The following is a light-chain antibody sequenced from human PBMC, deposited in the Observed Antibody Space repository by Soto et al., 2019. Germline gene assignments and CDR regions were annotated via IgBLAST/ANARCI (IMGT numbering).Light chain of an antibody. J-gene: IGKJ1*01. CDR1: QSVSSSY. Sequence: EIVLTQSPGTLSLSPGERATLSCRASQSVSSSYLAWYQQKPGQAPRLLINNAFNRATGIPARFSGSGSGTDFTLTISRLEPEDFAVYYCQQYGSSGTFGQGTKVDIK. CDR2: NAF. V-gene: IGKV3-20*01. CDR3: QQYGSSGT.